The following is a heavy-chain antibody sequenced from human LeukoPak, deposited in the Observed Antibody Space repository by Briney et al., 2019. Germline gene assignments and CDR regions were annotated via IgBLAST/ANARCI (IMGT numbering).Heavy chain of an antibody. CDR2: IKIAGGT. CDR1: GFTFSTYW. CDR3: ARAPSEIGGYYPEYFRH. Sequence: GGSLRLSCAASGFTFSTYWMHSVRQAPGKGLVWVSRIKIAGGTNYADSLKGRFTISRDNAKKTVSLQMNSLRPEDTGVYYCARAPSEIGGYYPEYFRHWGQGTLVTVSS. V-gene: IGHV3-74*01. D-gene: IGHD3-22*01. J-gene: IGHJ1*01.